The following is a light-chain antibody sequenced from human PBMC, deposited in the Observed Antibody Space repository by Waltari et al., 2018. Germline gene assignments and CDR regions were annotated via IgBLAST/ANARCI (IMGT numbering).Light chain of an antibody. V-gene: IGKV3-20*01. CDR3: QQYGFSSWT. J-gene: IGKJ1*01. CDR1: QSIDSNY. CDR2: GAS. Sequence: EIVLTQSPGTLSLSLGESATLSCRASQSIDSNYVAWYQQQPGQAPRLLISGASTRATGTPDRFRGSESGTDFFTLTINRLEPEDFAVYYCQQYGFSSWTFGQGTKVEMK.